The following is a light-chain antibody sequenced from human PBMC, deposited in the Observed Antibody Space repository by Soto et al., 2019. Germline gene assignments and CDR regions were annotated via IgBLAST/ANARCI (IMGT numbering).Light chain of an antibody. V-gene: IGKV3-20*01. J-gene: IGKJ1*01. CDR2: AAS. CDR1: QSVSSNY. CDR3: QQYGSSPWT. Sequence: EIAWTQSPGNLSLSPGERATLSCRASQSVSSNYVAWYQQKPGQAPSLLIYAASSMTTGIPDRFSGSGSGTDFTLTISRLEPEDFAVYYCQQYGSSPWTFGLGTKVEIK.